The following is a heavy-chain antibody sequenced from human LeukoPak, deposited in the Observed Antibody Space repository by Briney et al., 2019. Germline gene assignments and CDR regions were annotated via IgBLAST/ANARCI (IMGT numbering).Heavy chain of an antibody. D-gene: IGHD1-26*01. CDR1: GGPISSGGYS. CDR3: ARDDEWELGRAFDY. Sequence: PSQTLSLTCAVSGGPISSGGYSWSWIRQPPGKGLEWIGYIYHSGSTYYNPSLKSRVTISVDTSKNQFSLKLSSVTAADTAVYYCARDDEWELGRAFDYWGQGTLVTVSS. CDR2: IYHSGST. J-gene: IGHJ4*02. V-gene: IGHV4-30-2*01.